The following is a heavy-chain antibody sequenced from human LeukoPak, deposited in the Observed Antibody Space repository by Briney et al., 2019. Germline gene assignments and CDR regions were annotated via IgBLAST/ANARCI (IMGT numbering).Heavy chain of an antibody. D-gene: IGHD4-17*01. CDR3: ARDFSTVPHTWGY. J-gene: IGHJ4*02. CDR1: GYTFTGYY. Sequence: ASVKVSCKASGYTFTGYYMHWVRQAPGQGLEWMGWIDPNSGGTNYAQKFQGRVTMTRDTSISTAYMELSRLRSDDTAVYYCARDFSTVPHTWGYWGQGTLVTVSS. V-gene: IGHV1-2*02. CDR2: IDPNSGGT.